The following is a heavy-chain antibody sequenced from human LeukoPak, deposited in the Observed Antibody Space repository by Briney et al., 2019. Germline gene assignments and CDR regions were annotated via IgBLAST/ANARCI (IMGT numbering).Heavy chain of an antibody. CDR3: ARDHSAAGSDAFDI. CDR1: GGSISSYY. D-gene: IGHD2-15*01. J-gene: IGHJ3*02. CDR2: IYYSGST. V-gene: IGHV4-59*01. Sequence: SETLSLTCTVSGGSISSYYWSWIRQPPGKGLEWIGYIYYSGSTNYNPSLKSRVTISVDTSKNQFSLKLSSVTAADTAVYYCARDHSAAGSDAFDIWGQGTMVTVSS.